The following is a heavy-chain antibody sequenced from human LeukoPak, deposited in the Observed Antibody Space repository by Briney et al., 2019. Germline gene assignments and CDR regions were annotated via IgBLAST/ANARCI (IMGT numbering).Heavy chain of an antibody. CDR2: ISGDGSST. CDR1: GFAFSSYW. CDR3: AITPRLDY. V-gene: IGHV3-74*01. J-gene: IGHJ4*02. Sequence: PGGSPRLSCAGSGFAFSSYWMHWVRQAPGKGLVWVSRISGDGSSTTYADSVKGRFTISRDNAKNTLYLQMNSLRAEDTAVYYCAITPRLDYWGQGTLVTVSS. D-gene: IGHD1-14*01.